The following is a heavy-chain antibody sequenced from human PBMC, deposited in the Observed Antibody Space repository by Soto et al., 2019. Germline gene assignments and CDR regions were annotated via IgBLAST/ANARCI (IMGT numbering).Heavy chain of an antibody. CDR1: GGSISSGGYY. V-gene: IGHV4-31*03. D-gene: IGHD3-3*01. CDR2: IYYSGST. J-gene: IGHJ6*02. CDR3: ARAPTTPLTYYDLPEHYGMDV. Sequence: QVQLQESGPGLVKPSQTLSLTCTVSGGSISSGGYYWSWIRQHPGKGLEWIGYIYYSGSTYYNPSLKSRVTISVDTSKNQFSLKLSSVTAADTAVYYCARAPTTPLTYYDLPEHYGMDVWGQGTTVTVSS.